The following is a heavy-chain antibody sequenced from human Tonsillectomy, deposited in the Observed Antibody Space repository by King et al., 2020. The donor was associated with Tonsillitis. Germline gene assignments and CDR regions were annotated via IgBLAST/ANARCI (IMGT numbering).Heavy chain of an antibody. D-gene: IGHD4-23*01. J-gene: IGHJ4*02. CDR1: GFTFSRYT. CDR3: ARSPTLTLTPDH. Sequence: VQLVESGGGVVHPGRSLTLSYAASGFTFSRYTMHLVGPAPGKGITWVAVISYDVRSKYYADSLKGPFTHSSDNSKNTLYLQMNSMRTENTAVYYCARSPTLTLTPDHWGQGTLVTVSS. CDR2: ISYDVRSK. V-gene: IGHV3-30*01.